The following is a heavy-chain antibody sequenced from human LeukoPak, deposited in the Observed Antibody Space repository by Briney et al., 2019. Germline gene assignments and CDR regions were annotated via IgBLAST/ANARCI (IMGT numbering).Heavy chain of an antibody. V-gene: IGHV4-39*01. D-gene: IGHD5-24*01. Sequence: PSETLSLTCSVPGGSISSSSSYWGWIRQPPGKGLEWIGSIYYSGSSFDNPALKSRVTISVDTSKNQFSLKLSSVTAADTAVYCARHRSGWLQSSFDYWGQGTLVTVSS. CDR3: ARHRSGWLQSSFDY. CDR2: IYYSGSS. J-gene: IGHJ4*02. CDR1: GGSISSSSSY.